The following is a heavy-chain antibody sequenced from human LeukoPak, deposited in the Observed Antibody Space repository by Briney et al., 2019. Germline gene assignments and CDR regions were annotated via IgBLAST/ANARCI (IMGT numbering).Heavy chain of an antibody. CDR2: IVVGSGNT. V-gene: IGHV1-58*01. D-gene: IGHD3-22*01. Sequence: SVKVSCKASGFTFTSSAVQWVRQARGPRLEWIGWIVVGSGNTNYAQKFQERVTITRDMSTSTAYMELSSLRSEDTAVYYCAASPDYYDSSGYSYYFDYWGQGTLVTVSS. CDR1: GFTFTSSA. CDR3: AASPDYYDSSGYSYYFDY. J-gene: IGHJ4*02.